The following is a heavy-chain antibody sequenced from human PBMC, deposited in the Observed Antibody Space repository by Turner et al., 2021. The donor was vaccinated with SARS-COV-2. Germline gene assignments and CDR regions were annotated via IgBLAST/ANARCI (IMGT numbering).Heavy chain of an antibody. CDR3: ARHGDYCFAH. CDR2: IRPDGSHK. V-gene: IGHV3-7*01. D-gene: IGHD4-17*01. CDR1: GFTFSTYW. Sequence: EVQLVESGGALVQPGGSLRLSCAASGFTFSTYWMAWVRHAPGKGLEWVAHIRPDGSHKHYVGSVKGRFTISRDNVENSLFLQMNSLRAEDTAGYYCARHGDYCFAHWGQGTLLTVSS. J-gene: IGHJ4*02.